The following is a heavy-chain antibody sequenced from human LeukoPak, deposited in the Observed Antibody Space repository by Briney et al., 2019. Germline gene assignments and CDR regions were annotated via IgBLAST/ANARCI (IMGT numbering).Heavy chain of an antibody. CDR2: INHSGST. CDR3: ARRAYDYVWGSYYFDY. D-gene: IGHD3-16*01. CDR1: GGSFSGYY. Sequence: SETLSLTCAVYGGSFSGYYWSWIRQPPGKGLEWIGEINHSGSTNYNPSLKSRVTISVDTSKNQFSLKLSSVTAADTAVYYCARRAYDYVWGSYYFDYWGQGTLVTVSS. V-gene: IGHV4-34*01. J-gene: IGHJ4*02.